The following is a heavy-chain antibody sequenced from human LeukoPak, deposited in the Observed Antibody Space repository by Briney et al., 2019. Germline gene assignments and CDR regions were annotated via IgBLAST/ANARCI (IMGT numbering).Heavy chain of an antibody. CDR3: TRDGLHTAHFDY. CDR2: ISNSRDV. Sequence: GGSLRLSCAASGFTFSTYTMNWVRQTPGKGLEWVSTISNSRDVHYSDSVKGRFTIFRDNARNSLYLQMNSMRDEDTAVYYCTRDGLHTAHFDYWGQGTLVSVSS. CDR1: GFTFSTYT. V-gene: IGHV3-48*02. J-gene: IGHJ4*02. D-gene: IGHD5-18*01.